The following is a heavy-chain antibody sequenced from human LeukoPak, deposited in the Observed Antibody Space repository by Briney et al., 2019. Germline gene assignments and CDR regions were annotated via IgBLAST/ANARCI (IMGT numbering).Heavy chain of an antibody. CDR2: INHSGST. Sequence: SETLSLTCAVYGGSFSGYYWSWIRQPPGKGLEWIGEINHSGSTNYNPSLKSRVTISVDTSKNQFSLKLSSVTAADTAVYYCARTHRRFGELLYYFDYWGQGTLVTVSS. J-gene: IGHJ4*02. CDR3: ARTHRRFGELLYYFDY. CDR1: GGSFSGYY. V-gene: IGHV4-34*01. D-gene: IGHD3-10*01.